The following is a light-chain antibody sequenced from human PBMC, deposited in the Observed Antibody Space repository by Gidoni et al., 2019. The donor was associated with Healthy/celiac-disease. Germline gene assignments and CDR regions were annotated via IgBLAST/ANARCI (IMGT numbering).Light chain of an antibody. CDR1: QSIGSW. CDR3: QQYNSXXT. J-gene: IGKJ1*01. V-gene: IGKV1-5*03. Sequence: DIQMTQSPSTLSAAVGERVTITCRASQSIGSWLAWYQQKPGKAPKLLIYKASSLESGVPSRFSGSGSGTEFTLTISSLHPDDFATYYCQQYNSXXTFGQGTKVEIK. CDR2: KAS.